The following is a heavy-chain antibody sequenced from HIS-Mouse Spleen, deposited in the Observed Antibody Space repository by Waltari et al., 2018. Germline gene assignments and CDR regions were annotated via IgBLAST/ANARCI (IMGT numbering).Heavy chain of an antibody. D-gene: IGHD6-6*01. Sequence: QVQLVESGGGVVQPGRSLRLSCAASGFTFSSYALRWVRQGPGKGLEWVAVISYDGSNKYYADSVKGRFTISRDNSKNTLYLQMNSLRAEDTAVYYCARDPSSSSGFDPWGQGTLVTVSS. CDR1: GFTFSSYA. V-gene: IGHV3-30-3*01. CDR2: ISYDGSNK. CDR3: ARDPSSSSGFDP. J-gene: IGHJ5*02.